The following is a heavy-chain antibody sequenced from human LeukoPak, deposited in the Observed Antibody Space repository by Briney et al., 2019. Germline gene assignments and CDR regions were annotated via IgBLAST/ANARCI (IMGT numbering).Heavy chain of an antibody. Sequence: PGGSLRLSCAASGFTFSNYWMHWVRQAPGKGLVCVSRINRDGSSTSFADSVRGRFTMSRDNAKNTLYLQMNSLRDEDTAVYYCARETGNQFDPWGPGTLVTVSS. CDR2: INRDGSST. J-gene: IGHJ5*02. CDR3: ARETGNQFDP. CDR1: GFTFSNYW. V-gene: IGHV3-74*01.